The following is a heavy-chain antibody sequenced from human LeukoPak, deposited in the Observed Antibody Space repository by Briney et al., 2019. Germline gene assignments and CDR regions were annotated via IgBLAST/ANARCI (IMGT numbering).Heavy chain of an antibody. Sequence: GASVKVSCKASGYTFTGYYMHGVRQAPGQGLEWMGWINPNSGGTNYAQKFQGRVTMTRDTSISTADMELSRLRSDDTAVYYCARADSIVWFGELSFDPWGQGTLVTVSS. J-gene: IGHJ5*02. V-gene: IGHV1-2*02. CDR3: ARADSIVWFGELSFDP. CDR1: GYTFTGYY. CDR2: INPNSGGT. D-gene: IGHD3-10*01.